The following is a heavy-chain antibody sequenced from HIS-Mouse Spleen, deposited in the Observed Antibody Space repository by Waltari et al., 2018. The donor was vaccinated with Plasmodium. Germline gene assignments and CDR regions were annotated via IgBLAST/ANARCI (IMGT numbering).Heavy chain of an antibody. J-gene: IGHJ3*02. CDR2: IWYDGSNK. Sequence: GKGLEWVAVIWYDGSNKYYADSVKGRFTISRDNSKNTLYLQMNSLRAEDTAVYYCAKVAQGTRDAFDIWGQGTMVTVSS. CDR3: AKVAQGTRDAFDI. V-gene: IGHV3-33*06. D-gene: IGHD2-8*01.